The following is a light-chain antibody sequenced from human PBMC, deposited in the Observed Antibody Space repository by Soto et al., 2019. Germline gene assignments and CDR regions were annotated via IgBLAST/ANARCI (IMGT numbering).Light chain of an antibody. V-gene: IGLV7-46*01. Sequence: QAVVTQEPSLTVSPGGTVTLTCGSSTAAVTSGHYPYWFQQKPGQAPRTLIYDTNNKRSWTPARFSGSLLGGKAALTLSGAQPEDEAEYYCLLSYSDARGVFGTGTKVTVL. J-gene: IGLJ1*01. CDR3: LLSYSDARGV. CDR1: TAAVTSGHY. CDR2: DTN.